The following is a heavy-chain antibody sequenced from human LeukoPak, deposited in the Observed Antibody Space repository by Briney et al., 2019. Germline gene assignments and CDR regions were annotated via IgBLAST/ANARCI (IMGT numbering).Heavy chain of an antibody. CDR3: ARDRLGDYDHSGYYDK. CDR1: GFTFSSYA. Sequence: SGGSLTLSCAASGFTFSSYAMNWVRQAPGKGLEWVSYICDSGRTIYYADSVKGRFTISRDNAKNSVYLQMNNLRAEDTAVYYCARDRLGDYDHSGYYDKWGQGTLVTVSS. V-gene: IGHV3-48*03. CDR2: ICDSGRTI. J-gene: IGHJ4*02. D-gene: IGHD3-22*01.